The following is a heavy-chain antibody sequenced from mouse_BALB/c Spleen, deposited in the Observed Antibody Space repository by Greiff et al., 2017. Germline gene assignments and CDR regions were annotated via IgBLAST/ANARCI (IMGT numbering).Heavy chain of an antibody. CDR1: GYTFTSYW. V-gene: IGHV1-7*01. Sequence: VQLQQSGAELAKPGASVKMSCKASGYTFTSYWMHWVKQRPGQGLEWIGYINPSTGYTEYNQKFKGKATFIADTSSNTAYMQLSSLTSEDSAVYYCALYDIEVTYAMDYWGQGTSVTVSS. CDR3: ALYDIEVTYAMDY. J-gene: IGHJ4*01. CDR2: INPSTGYT. D-gene: IGHD2-1*01.